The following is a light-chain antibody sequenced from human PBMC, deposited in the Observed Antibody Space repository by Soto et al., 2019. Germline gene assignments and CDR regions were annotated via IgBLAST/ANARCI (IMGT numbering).Light chain of an antibody. CDR2: RAS. J-gene: IGKJ1*01. CDR3: PQYKDYPVT. V-gene: IGKV1-5*03. CDR1: QSISAW. Sequence: DIQMTQSPSTLSASVGDRVTITCRASQSISAWLAWYQQKPGKAPKLLIYRASTLESGVPSRFSGSGSGTEFTRTISSLQPDDFETYYCPQYKDYPVTFGQGTKVDIK.